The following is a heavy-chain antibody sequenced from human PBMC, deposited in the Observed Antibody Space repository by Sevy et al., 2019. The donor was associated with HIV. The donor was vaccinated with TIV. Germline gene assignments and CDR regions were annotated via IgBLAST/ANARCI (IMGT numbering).Heavy chain of an antibody. CDR2: ITASGPIT. V-gene: IGHV3-23*01. CDR3: AKAITYETRTGKFDY. D-gene: IGHD3-10*01. Sequence: GGSLRLSCAASGFTFSTYAMSWVRQAPGKGLEWVSAITASGPITYYADSVKGRFTISRDNSKNTLYLQMNSLRAEDTAVYYCAKAITYETRTGKFDYWGQGTLVTVSS. CDR1: GFTFSTYA. J-gene: IGHJ4*02.